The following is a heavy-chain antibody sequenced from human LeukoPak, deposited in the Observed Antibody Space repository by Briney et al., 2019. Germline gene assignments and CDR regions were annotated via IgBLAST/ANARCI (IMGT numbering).Heavy chain of an antibody. CDR3: ARDMITSGGVRGLLDY. V-gene: IGHV3-7*01. J-gene: IGHJ4*02. CDR1: GFTFSSYW. CDR2: IKQDGSEK. Sequence: PGGSLRLSCAASGFTFSSYWMSWVRQAPGKGLEWVANIKQDGSEKYYVDSVKGRYTISRDNAKNSLYLQMNSLRAEDTAVYYCARDMITSGGVRGLLDYWGQGTLVTVSS. D-gene: IGHD3-16*01.